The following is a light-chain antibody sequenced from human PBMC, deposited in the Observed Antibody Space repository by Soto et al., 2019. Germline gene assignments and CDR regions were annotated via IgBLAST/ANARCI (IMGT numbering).Light chain of an antibody. CDR1: SSDIGGYDY. J-gene: IGLJ1*01. CDR2: EVS. Sequence: QSVLTQPASVSGSPGQSITISCTGTSSDIGGYDYVSWYQQHPGKASKLIIFEVSERPSGISNRFSGSKSGNTASLTISGLQPDDEADYYCSSCTSSNTLVFGTGTKVTVL. V-gene: IGLV2-14*01. CDR3: SSCTSSNTLV.